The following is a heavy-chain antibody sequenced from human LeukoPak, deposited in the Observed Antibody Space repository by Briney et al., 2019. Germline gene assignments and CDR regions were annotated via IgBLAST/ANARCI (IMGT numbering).Heavy chain of an antibody. CDR3: ARSPVVSAATDPYYYYYYMDV. Sequence: GGSLRLSCAASGFTFSNYAMHWVRQAPGKGLEYVSAISSNGGSRYYANSVEGRFTISRDNSKNTLYLQMGRLRVEDMAVYYCARSPVVSAATDPYYYYYYMDVWGKGTTVTVSS. D-gene: IGHD2-2*01. J-gene: IGHJ6*03. CDR1: GFTFSNYA. V-gene: IGHV3-64*01. CDR2: ISSNGGSR.